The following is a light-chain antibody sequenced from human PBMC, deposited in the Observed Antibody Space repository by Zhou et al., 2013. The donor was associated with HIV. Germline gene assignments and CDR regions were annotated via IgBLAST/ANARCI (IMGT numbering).Light chain of an antibody. CDR2: KAS. CDR1: QSISTW. V-gene: IGKV1-5*03. CDR3: QQYNSYSWT. Sequence: DIQMTQSPSSLSASVGDRVTITCRASQSISTWLAWYQQKPGKAPKLLIYKASNLESGVSSRFSGSGSGTEFTLTISRLQPDDFATYYCQQYNSYSWTFGQGTRVEIK. J-gene: IGKJ1*01.